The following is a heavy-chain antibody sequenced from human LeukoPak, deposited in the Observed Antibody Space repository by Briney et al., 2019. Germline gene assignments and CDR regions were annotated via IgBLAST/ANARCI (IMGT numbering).Heavy chain of an antibody. Sequence: SETLSLTCTVSGGSISRYYWSWIRQPPGKGLEWIGYIYYSGSTNYNPSLKSRVTISVDTSKNQFSLKLSSVTAADTAVYYCARDNGYSYGSWFDPWGQGTLVTVSS. V-gene: IGHV4-59*01. CDR1: GGSISRYY. CDR3: ARDNGYSYGSWFDP. D-gene: IGHD5-18*01. J-gene: IGHJ5*02. CDR2: IYYSGST.